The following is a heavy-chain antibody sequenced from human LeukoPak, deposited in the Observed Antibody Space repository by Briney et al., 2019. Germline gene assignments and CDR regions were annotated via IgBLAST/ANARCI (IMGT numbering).Heavy chain of an antibody. CDR1: GGSISSGNYY. CDR2: IYYSGRS. V-gene: IGHV4-39*01. CDR3: ARQRKVGVRRFDP. J-gene: IGHJ5*02. Sequence: SETLSLTCAVSGGSISSGNYYWGWIRQPPGKGLEWIGGIYYSGRSYYNPSLKSRVTMSVDTPKNQLSLELTSVTAADTAVYYCARQRKVGVRRFDPWGQGTLVTDCS. D-gene: IGHD1-26*01.